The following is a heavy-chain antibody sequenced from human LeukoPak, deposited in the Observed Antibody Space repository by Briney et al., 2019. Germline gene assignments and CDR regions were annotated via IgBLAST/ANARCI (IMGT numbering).Heavy chain of an antibody. V-gene: IGHV3-23*01. CDR3: AKGGSGYFLDL. CDR1: GFIFNNFG. D-gene: IGHD2/OR15-2a*01. J-gene: IGHJ5*02. CDR2: ISNDGGGT. Sequence: GGSLRLSCAASGFIFNNFGLIWVRQAPGKGLEWVSAISNDGGGTTYADFVKGRFTISRDNSKNTQFLQMNSLRAEDTALYYCAKGGSGYFLDLWGQGTLVTVSS.